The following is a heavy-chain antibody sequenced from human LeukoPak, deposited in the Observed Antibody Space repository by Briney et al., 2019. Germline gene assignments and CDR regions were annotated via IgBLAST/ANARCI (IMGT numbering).Heavy chain of an antibody. CDR3: AREAADLAITGTTSDAFDT. V-gene: IGHV3-30*01. Sequence: GGSLRLSCAASGFTFSSYAMHWVRQAPGKGLEWVAVISYDGSNKYYADSVKGRFTISRDNSKNTLYLQMNSLRAEDTAVYYCAREAADLAITGTTSDAFDTWGQGTMVTVSS. CDR2: ISYDGSNK. CDR1: GFTFSSYA. D-gene: IGHD1-7*01. J-gene: IGHJ3*02.